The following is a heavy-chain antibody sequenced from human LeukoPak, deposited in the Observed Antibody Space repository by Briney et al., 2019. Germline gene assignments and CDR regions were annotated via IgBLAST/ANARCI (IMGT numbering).Heavy chain of an antibody. J-gene: IGHJ4*02. V-gene: IGHV3-23*01. D-gene: IGHD2-21*01. CDR3: ARLNSIVVVSSDYFDY. CDR1: GFTFSSYA. CDR2: ISGSGGST. Sequence: GGSLRLSCAASGFTFSSYAMSWVRQAPGKGLEWVSAISGSGGSTYYADSVKGRFTISRDNAKNSLYLQMNSLRAEDTAVYYCARLNSIVVVSSDYFDYWGQGTLVTVSS.